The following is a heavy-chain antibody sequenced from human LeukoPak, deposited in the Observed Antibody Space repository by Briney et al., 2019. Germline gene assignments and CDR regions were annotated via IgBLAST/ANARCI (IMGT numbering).Heavy chain of an antibody. Sequence: GGSLRLSCAAPGFTFSSYSMNWVRQAPGKGLEWVSSIGNSGGTTYYADSVKGRFTISRDNSKNTLYLQMNSLRAEDTALYYCAKLLPAAGTGYWGQGTLVTVSS. V-gene: IGHV3-23*01. J-gene: IGHJ4*02. CDR2: IGNSGGTT. CDR1: GFTFSSYS. D-gene: IGHD6-13*01. CDR3: AKLLPAAGTGY.